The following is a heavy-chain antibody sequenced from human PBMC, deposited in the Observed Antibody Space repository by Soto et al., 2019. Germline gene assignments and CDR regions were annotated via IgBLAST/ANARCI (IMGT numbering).Heavy chain of an antibody. CDR2: IYYSGST. CDR1: GGSISSSSYY. D-gene: IGHD2-2*01. J-gene: IGHJ5*02. Sequence: SETLSLTCTVSGGSISSSSYYWGWIRQPPGKGLEWIGSIYYSGSTYYNPSLKSRVTISVDTSKNQFSLKLSSVTAADTAVYYCARGAIVVVPAASCAWFDPWGQGTLVTVSS. CDR3: ARGAIVVVPAASCAWFDP. V-gene: IGHV4-39*01.